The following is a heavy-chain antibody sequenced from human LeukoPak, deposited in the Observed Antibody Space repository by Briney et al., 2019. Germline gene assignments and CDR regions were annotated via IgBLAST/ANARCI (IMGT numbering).Heavy chain of an antibody. Sequence: GGSLRLSCAASGFTFDDYAMHWVRQAPGQGLELVSVISWNSGSIGYADSVKGRFTVSRDNAKNSLYLQMNSLRAEDTALYYCAKDGFDYWGQGTLVTVSS. J-gene: IGHJ4*02. CDR2: ISWNSGSI. CDR3: AKDGFDY. CDR1: GFTFDDYA. V-gene: IGHV3-9*01.